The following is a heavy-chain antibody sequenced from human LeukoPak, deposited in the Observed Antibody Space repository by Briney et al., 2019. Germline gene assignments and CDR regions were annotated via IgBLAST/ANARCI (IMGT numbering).Heavy chain of an antibody. D-gene: IGHD4-4*01. J-gene: IGHJ4*02. CDR2: ITSSGKTI. Sequence: GGSLRLSCAASGFTFSDYYMSWIRQTPGKGLEWVSYITSSGKTIYYTDSVKGRFTISRDNAKNSLSLQMNNLRAGDTAVYYCAREKSIQTTTIDYWGQGTLVTVSS. CDR3: AREKSIQTTTIDY. CDR1: GFTFSDYY. V-gene: IGHV3-11*01.